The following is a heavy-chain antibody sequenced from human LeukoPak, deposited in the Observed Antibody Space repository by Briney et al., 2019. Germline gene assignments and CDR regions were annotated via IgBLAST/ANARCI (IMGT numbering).Heavy chain of an antibody. CDR2: ITDAGDQT. CDR1: GFTFSSYG. J-gene: IGHJ4*02. V-gene: IGHV3-23*01. Sequence: GGSLRLSCAASGFTFSSYGMNWVRQAPGKGLEWVSTITDAGDQTYYADSVKGRFTISRDNSKNTLYLQMNSLRAEDTAVYYCAKDLDYDPPDWGQGTLVTVSS. D-gene: IGHD3-22*01. CDR3: AKDLDYDPPD.